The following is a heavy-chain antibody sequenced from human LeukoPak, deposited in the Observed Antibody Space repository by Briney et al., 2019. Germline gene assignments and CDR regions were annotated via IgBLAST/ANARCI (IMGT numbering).Heavy chain of an antibody. CDR3: ARGRQGLKYSDFDY. V-gene: IGHV3-7*03. CDR2: IKDDGSDK. J-gene: IGHJ4*02. Sequence: GGSLRLSCGASGFTFSLYSTNWVRQAPGKGLEWVTNIKDDGSDKNYVDSVKGRFTISRDNAKSSLYLQMNSLRAEDTAVYYCARGRQGLKYSDFDYWGQGTLVTVSS. CDR1: GFTFSLYS. D-gene: IGHD4-11*01.